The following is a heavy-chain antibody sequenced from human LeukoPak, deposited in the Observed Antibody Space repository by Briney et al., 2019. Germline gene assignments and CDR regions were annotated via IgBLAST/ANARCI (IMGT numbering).Heavy chain of an antibody. J-gene: IGHJ4*02. D-gene: IGHD3-22*01. V-gene: IGHV3-23*01. CDR2: ISGSGGST. CDR3: AKGRYYYDSSGYQAHFDY. CDR1: GFTFSSYA. Sequence: GGSLRLSCAASGFTFSSYAMSWVRQAPGKGLEWVSAISGSGGSTYYADSVKGRFTISRDNSKNTLYLQMNSLRAEDTAVYYCAKGRYYYDSSGYQAHFDYWGQGTLVTVSS.